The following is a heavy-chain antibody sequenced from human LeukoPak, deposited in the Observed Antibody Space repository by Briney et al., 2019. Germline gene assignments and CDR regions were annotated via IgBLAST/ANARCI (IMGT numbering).Heavy chain of an antibody. D-gene: IGHD6-13*01. Sequence: GGSLRLSCTASGFTFGDFAMSWFRQAPGKGLEWVANIKQDGSEKYYVDSVKGRFTISRDNAKNSLYLQMNSLRAEDTAVYYCARVGYTGTWYSSPPFDYWGQGTLVTVSS. J-gene: IGHJ4*02. CDR1: GFTFGDFA. CDR2: IKQDGSEK. CDR3: ARVGYTGTWYSSPPFDY. V-gene: IGHV3-7*01.